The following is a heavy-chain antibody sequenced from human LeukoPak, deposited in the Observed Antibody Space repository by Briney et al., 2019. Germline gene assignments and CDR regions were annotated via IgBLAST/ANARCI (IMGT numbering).Heavy chain of an antibody. CDR1: GFTFDDYA. Sequence: GGSLRLSCAASGFTFDDYAMHWVRQAPGKGLEWVSGINWNSGIIGYADSVKGRFTISRDNAKNSLYLQMNSLRPEDTALYYCAKDFQASSYYFDYWGQGTLVTVSS. D-gene: IGHD3-10*01. J-gene: IGHJ4*02. CDR2: INWNSGII. CDR3: AKDFQASSYYFDY. V-gene: IGHV3-9*01.